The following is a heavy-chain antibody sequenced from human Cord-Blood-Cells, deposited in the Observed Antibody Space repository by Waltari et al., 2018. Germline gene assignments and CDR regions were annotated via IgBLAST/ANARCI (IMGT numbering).Heavy chain of an antibody. V-gene: IGHV3-73*02. CDR3: TPGYCSSTSCFDY. J-gene: IGHJ4*02. D-gene: IGHD2-2*03. CDR2: IRSKANSYAT. Sequence: EVQLVESGGGLVQPGGSLKLSCAASGFTFSGSAMHWVRQASGKGLEWVGRIRSKANSYATAYAASVKGRFTISRDDSKNTAYLQMNSLKTEDTAVYYCTPGYCSSTSCFDYWGQGTLVTVSS. CDR1: GFTFSGSA.